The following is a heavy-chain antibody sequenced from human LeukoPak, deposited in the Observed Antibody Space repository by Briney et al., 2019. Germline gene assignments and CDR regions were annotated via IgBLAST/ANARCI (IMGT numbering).Heavy chain of an antibody. CDR3: AREVVLVLDKFHYYYMDV. CDR1: GDSVSSNSAA. CDR2: TYYRSKWYN. V-gene: IGHV6-1*01. D-gene: IGHD2-8*02. J-gene: IGHJ6*03. Sequence: SQTLSLTCAISGDSVSSNSAAWNWIRQSPSRGLEWLGRTYYRSKWYNDYAVSVKSRITINPDTSKNQFSLQLNSVTPEDTAVYYCAREVVLVLDKFHYYYMDVWGKGTTVTVSS.